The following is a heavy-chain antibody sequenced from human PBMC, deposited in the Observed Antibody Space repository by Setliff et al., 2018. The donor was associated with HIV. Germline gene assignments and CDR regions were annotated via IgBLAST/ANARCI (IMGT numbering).Heavy chain of an antibody. D-gene: IGHD3-22*01. V-gene: IGHV1-69*05. Sequence: GASVKVSCKASGGTFSSYAISWVRQAPGQGLEWMGGIIPIFGTANYAQKFQGRVTTTTDESTSTADMELSSLRPEDTAVYYCARGIRYYDSSCPLVYWGQGTLVTVSS. CDR1: GGTFSSYA. CDR2: IIPIFGTA. J-gene: IGHJ4*02. CDR3: ARGIRYYDSSCPLVY.